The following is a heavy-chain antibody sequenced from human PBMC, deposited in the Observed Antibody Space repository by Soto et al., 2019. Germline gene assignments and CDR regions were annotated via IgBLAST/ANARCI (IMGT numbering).Heavy chain of an antibody. J-gene: IGHJ6*02. CDR2: ILYDGSNK. CDR3: AKDHLVVVAPWYYYGMDV. CDR1: GFSFSNYG. D-gene: IGHD2-15*01. Sequence: QVQLVESGGGVVQPGRSLRLSCTATGFSFSNYGMHWVRQAPGKGLEWVAVILYDGSNKYHADSVKGRFTISRDNSKNTVYLQMNSLRAEDTAVYYCAKDHLVVVAPWYYYGMDVWGQGTTVTVSS. V-gene: IGHV3-30*18.